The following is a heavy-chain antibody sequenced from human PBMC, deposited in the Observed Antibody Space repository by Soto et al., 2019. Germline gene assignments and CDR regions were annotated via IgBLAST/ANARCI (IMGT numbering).Heavy chain of an antibody. V-gene: IGHV1-18*01. Sequence: GASVKVSCKASGYTFTSYGISWVRQAPGQGLEWMGWISAYNGNTNYAQKLQGRVTMTTDTSTSTAYMELRSLRSDDTAVYYCARDEMVRGVTYYYYYGMDVWGQGTTVTVSS. D-gene: IGHD3-10*01. CDR3: ARDEMVRGVTYYYYYGMDV. CDR2: ISAYNGNT. CDR1: GYTFTSYG. J-gene: IGHJ6*02.